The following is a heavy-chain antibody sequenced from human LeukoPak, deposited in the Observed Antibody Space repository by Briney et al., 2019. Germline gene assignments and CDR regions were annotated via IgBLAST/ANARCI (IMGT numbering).Heavy chain of an antibody. V-gene: IGHV4-34*01. Sequence: PSETLSLTCAVYGGSFSGYYWSWIRQPPGKGLEWIGEINHSGSTNYNPSLKSRVTISVDTSKSQFSLKLSSVTAADTAVYYCVCFDISRSYFDYWGQGTLVTVSS. CDR1: GGSFSGYY. CDR3: VCFDISRSYFDY. D-gene: IGHD3-9*01. CDR2: INHSGST. J-gene: IGHJ4*02.